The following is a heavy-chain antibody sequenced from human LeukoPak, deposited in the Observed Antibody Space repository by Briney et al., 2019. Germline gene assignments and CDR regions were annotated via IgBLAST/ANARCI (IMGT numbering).Heavy chain of an antibody. CDR3: ARVEWGPYYYYMDV. V-gene: IGHV4-34*01. CDR1: GFTFSSYW. D-gene: IGHD1-26*01. Sequence: GSLRLSCAASGFTFSSYWMSWIRQPPGKGLEWIGEINHSGSTNYNPSLKSRVTISVDTSKNQFSLKLSSVTAADTAVYYCARVEWGPYYYYMDVWGKGTTVTVSS. J-gene: IGHJ6*03. CDR2: INHSGST.